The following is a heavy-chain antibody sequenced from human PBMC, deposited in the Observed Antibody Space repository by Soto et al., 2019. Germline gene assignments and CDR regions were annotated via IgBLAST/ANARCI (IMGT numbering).Heavy chain of an antibody. CDR2: ISYDGSDK. CDR1: GFTFSSYA. D-gene: IGHD3-16*02. J-gene: IGHJ4*02. V-gene: IGHV3-30*18. CDR3: AKALGELSPDSYDY. Sequence: QVPLVESGGGVVQPGRSLRLSCAASGFTFSSYAMHWVRQAPGKGLEWVAVISYDGSDKYYADSVKGRFTISRDNSKNPLNLQMNSLRADDTAVYYCAKALGELSPDSYDYWGQGTLITVSS.